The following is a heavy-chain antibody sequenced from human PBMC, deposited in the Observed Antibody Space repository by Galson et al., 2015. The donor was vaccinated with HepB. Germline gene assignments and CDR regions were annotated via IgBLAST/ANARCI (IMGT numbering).Heavy chain of an antibody. D-gene: IGHD5-18*01. V-gene: IGHV3-30*18. Sequence: SLRLSCAASGFTFSSYGMHWVRQAPGKGLEWVAVISYDGSNKYYADSVKGRFTISRDNSKNTLYLQMNSLRAEDTAVYYCAKDGRYTAMEPFDYWGQGTLVTVSS. CDR3: AKDGRYTAMEPFDY. CDR2: ISYDGSNK. CDR1: GFTFSSYG. J-gene: IGHJ4*02.